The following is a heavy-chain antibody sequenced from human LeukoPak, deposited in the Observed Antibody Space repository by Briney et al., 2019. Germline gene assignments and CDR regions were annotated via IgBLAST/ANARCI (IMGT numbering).Heavy chain of an antibody. Sequence: SVKVSCKASGGTFSSYAISWVRQAPGQGLEWMGGIIPIFGTANYAQKFQGRVTITADESTSTAYMELCSLRSEDTAVYYCATLVVPATNDYWGQGTLVTVSS. CDR2: IIPIFGTA. V-gene: IGHV1-69*13. CDR3: ATLVVPATNDY. J-gene: IGHJ4*02. CDR1: GGTFSSYA. D-gene: IGHD2-2*01.